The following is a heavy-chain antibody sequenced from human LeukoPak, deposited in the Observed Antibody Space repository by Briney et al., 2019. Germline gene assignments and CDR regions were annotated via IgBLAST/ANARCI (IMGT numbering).Heavy chain of an antibody. CDR3: ARAGAPSGSYLLDYYYYYMDV. Sequence: GGSLRLSCAASGFTFSSYAMHWVRQAPGKGLEWVAVISYDGSNKYYADSVKGRFTISRDNSKNTLYLQMNSLRAEDTAVYYCARAGAPSGSYLLDYYYYYMDVWGKGTTVTVSS. D-gene: IGHD1-26*01. J-gene: IGHJ6*03. CDR1: GFTFSSYA. V-gene: IGHV3-30-3*01. CDR2: ISYDGSNK.